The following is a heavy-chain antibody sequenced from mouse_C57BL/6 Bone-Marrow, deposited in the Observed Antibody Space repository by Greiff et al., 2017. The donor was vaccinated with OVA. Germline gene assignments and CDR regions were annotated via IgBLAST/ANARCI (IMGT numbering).Heavy chain of an antibody. Sequence: DVKLVESGGGLVQPKGSLKLSCAASGFSFNTYAMNWVRQAPGKGLEWVARIRSKSNNYATYYADSVKDRFTISRDDSESMLYLQMNNLKTEDTAMYYCVRHAITTVVDWYFDVWGTGTTVTVSS. D-gene: IGHD1-1*01. CDR1: GFSFNTYA. V-gene: IGHV10-1*01. CDR3: VRHAITTVVDWYFDV. J-gene: IGHJ1*03. CDR2: IRSKSNNYAT.